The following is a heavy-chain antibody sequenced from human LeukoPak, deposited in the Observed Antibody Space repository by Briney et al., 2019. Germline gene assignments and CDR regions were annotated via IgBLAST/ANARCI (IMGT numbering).Heavy chain of an antibody. CDR2: ISSSSSTI. CDR1: GFTFSSYS. Sequence: GGSLRLSCAASGFTFSSYSMNWVRQAPGKGLEWVSYISSSSSTIYYADSVKGRFTISRDNAKNSLYLQMNSLRAEDTAVYYCARDYSMIVVVDAFDIWGQGTMVTVSS. CDR3: ARDYSMIVVVDAFDI. J-gene: IGHJ3*02. V-gene: IGHV3-48*01. D-gene: IGHD3-22*01.